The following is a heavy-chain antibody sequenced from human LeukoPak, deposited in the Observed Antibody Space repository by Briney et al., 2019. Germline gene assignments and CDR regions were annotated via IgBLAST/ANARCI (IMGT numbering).Heavy chain of an antibody. V-gene: IGHV3-48*01. Sequence: GGSLRLSCAASGFIFTSYSMNWVRQAPGKGLEWVSYISSSSSTIYYADSVKGRFTISRDNAKNSLYLQMNSLGAEDTAVYYCARQRAGFTVTTSDYWGQGTLVTVSS. CDR2: ISSSSSTI. CDR3: ARQRAGFTVTTSDY. D-gene: IGHD4-17*01. CDR1: GFIFTSYS. J-gene: IGHJ4*02.